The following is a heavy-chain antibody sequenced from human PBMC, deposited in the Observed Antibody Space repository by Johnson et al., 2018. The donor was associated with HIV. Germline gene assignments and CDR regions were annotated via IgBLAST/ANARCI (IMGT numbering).Heavy chain of an antibody. CDR3: ARAPRPDAFDI. Sequence: QEKLVESGGGVVQPGRSLRLSCAASGFTFSSYAMHWVRQAPGKGLEWVAVISYDGSNKYYADSVKGRFTISRDNSKNTLYLQMNSLRAEETAVYYCARAPRPDAFDIWGQGTMVTVSS. CDR1: GFTFSSYA. CDR2: ISYDGSNK. D-gene: IGHD6-6*01. V-gene: IGHV3-30*14. J-gene: IGHJ3*02.